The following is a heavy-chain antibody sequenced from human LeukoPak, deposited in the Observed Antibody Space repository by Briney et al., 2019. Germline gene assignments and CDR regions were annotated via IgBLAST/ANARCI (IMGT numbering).Heavy chain of an antibody. CDR1: GYSISSGYY. J-gene: IGHJ4*02. D-gene: IGHD3-22*01. V-gene: IGHV4-38-2*02. CDR3: ARDPSSGYFGSLHYFDL. CDR2: VSHSENT. Sequence: SETLSLTCDVFGYSISSGYYWGWIRQPPGKGLEWIGIVSHSENTFYNPSLHSRVTISVDTSKNQFSLKLSSVSAADTAVYYCARDPSSGYFGSLHYFDLWGQGSLVTVSS.